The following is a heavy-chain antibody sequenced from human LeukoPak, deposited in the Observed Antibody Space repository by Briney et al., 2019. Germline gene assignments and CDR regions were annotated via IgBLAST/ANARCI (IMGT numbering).Heavy chain of an antibody. CDR2: IYYSWST. CDR3: ARGLLFSWFDP. J-gene: IGHJ5*02. Sequence: SQTLSLTCTVSGGSISSGGYYWSWIRQHPGKGLEWMGNIYYSWSTYYNPSLKRRVSISVDTSKNQFSLKLSSVTAADTAVYYCARGLLFSWFDPWGQGTLVTVSS. D-gene: IGHD2-21*02. CDR1: GGSISSGGYY. V-gene: IGHV4-31*03.